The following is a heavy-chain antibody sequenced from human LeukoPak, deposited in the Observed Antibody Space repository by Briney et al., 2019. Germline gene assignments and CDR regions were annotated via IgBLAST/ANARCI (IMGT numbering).Heavy chain of an antibody. CDR2: INHSGST. Sequence: SETLSLTCAVYGGSFSDYYWSWIRQPPGKGLEWIGEINHSGSTNYNPSLKSRVTISVDTSKNQFSLKLSSVTAADTAVYYCARESPGSAAANYWGQGTLVTVSS. V-gene: IGHV4-34*01. D-gene: IGHD2-2*01. CDR3: ARESPGSAAANY. J-gene: IGHJ4*02. CDR1: GGSFSDYY.